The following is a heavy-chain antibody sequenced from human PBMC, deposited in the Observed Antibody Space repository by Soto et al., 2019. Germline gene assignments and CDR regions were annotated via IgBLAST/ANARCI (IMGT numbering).Heavy chain of an antibody. J-gene: IGHJ5*02. CDR1: GGSISTSSYY. V-gene: IGHV4-39*01. D-gene: IGHD2-2*01. CDR3: ARQGGYCSSTSCYRSWFDL. Sequence: PSETLSLTCTVSGGSISTSSYYWGWIRQPPGKGLEWLGSIYYSGTTYYNPSLKSRVTISVDGSKNQFSLNLSSVTAADTALFYCARQGGYCSSTSCYRSWFDLWGQGTPVTVSS. CDR2: IYYSGTT.